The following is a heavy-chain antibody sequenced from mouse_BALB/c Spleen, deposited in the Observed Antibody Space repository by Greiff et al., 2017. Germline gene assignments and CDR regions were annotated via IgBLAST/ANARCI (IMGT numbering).Heavy chain of an antibody. V-gene: IGHV5-6*03. CDR2: ISSGGSYT. CDR3: ARLDPYYFDY. CDR1: GFTFSSYG. J-gene: IGHJ2*01. Sequence: EVKLVESGGGLVKPGGSLKLSCAASGFTFSSYGMSWVRQTPDKRLEWVATISSGGSYTYYPDSVKGRFTISRDNAKNTLYLQMSSLKSEDTAMYYCARLDPYYFDYWGQGTTLTVSS.